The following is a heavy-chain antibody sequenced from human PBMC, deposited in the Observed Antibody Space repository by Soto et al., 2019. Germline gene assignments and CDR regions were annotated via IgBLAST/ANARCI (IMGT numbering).Heavy chain of an antibody. D-gene: IGHD2-2*01. V-gene: IGHV1-18*01. J-gene: IGHJ4*02. Sequence: QVQLVQSGTEVKKPGASVKVSCTTSGYSFHDYGVTWVRQAPGEGLQWMGWSAAYNDDTDYAQDFQGRVTMTTDTSTSTAYMGLRSLRSNDTAVYFCARSRSSAMVTSDYWGQGTLVTVSS. CDR1: GYSFHDYG. CDR2: SAAYNDDT. CDR3: ARSRSSAMVTSDY.